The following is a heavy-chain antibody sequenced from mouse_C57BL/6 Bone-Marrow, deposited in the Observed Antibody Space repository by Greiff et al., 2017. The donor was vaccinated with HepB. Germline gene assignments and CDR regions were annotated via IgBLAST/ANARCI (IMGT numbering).Heavy chain of an antibody. Sequence: VQLQQSGPELVKPGASVKISCKASGYTFTDYYMNWVKQSHGKSLEWIGDINPNNGGTSYNQKFKGKATLTVDKSSSAAYMELRSLTSEDSAVYYCAREYCPFDDWGKGTTLTVSS. J-gene: IGHJ2*01. CDR3: AREYCPFDD. V-gene: IGHV1-26*01. CDR1: GYTFTDYY. D-gene: IGHD2-10*02. CDR2: INPNNGGT.